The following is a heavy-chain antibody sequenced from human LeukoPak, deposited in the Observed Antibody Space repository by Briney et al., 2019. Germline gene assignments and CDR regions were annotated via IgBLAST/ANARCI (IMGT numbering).Heavy chain of an antibody. CDR3: ARVGAYCTSTSSLDD. V-gene: IGHV1-18*01. J-gene: IGHJ4*02. Sequence: ASVKVSCKASGYTFTNYGISWVRQAPGQGLEWMGWISANIGNTNYAQKLQGRVTMTADTSTSTAYMELSSLTSDDTAVYYCARVGAYCTSTSSLDDWGQGTLVTVSS. D-gene: IGHD2-2*01. CDR1: GYTFTNYG. CDR2: ISANIGNT.